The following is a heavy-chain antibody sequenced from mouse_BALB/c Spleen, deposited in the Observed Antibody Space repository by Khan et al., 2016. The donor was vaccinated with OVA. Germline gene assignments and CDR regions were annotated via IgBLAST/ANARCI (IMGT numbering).Heavy chain of an antibody. J-gene: IGHJ4*01. D-gene: IGHD2-14*01. CDR2: INTHCEVP. Sequence: QIQLVQSGPELKKPGGTVRISCKASGFTFTTTGIQWVQKMPGKGLKWIGWINTHCEVPKYAEDFKGRFAFSLEISVNTAYLQITNLKNEDTGTFGGSLGISVITAYIQITNLYNEDTAIYFGARGGTAYYRNDAGAMEYWGQGTSVTVSA. CDR3: SLGISVITAYIQITNLYNEDTAIYFGARGGTAYYRNDAGAMEY. CDR1: GFTFTTTG. V-gene: IGHV9-4*02.